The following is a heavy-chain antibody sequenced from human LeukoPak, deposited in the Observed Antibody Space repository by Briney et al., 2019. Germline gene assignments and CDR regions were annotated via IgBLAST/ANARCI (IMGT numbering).Heavy chain of an antibody. CDR3: ATRYSGSYGSFFDY. CDR2: IIPIFGTA. CDR1: GGTFSSYA. Sequence: SVKVSCKASGGTFSSYAISWVRQAPGQGRERMGGIIPIFGTANYAQKFQGRVTITAEESTSTAYMELSSLRSEDTAVYYCATRYSGSYGSFFDYWGQGPLVTVSS. D-gene: IGHD1-26*01. V-gene: IGHV1-69*13. J-gene: IGHJ4*02.